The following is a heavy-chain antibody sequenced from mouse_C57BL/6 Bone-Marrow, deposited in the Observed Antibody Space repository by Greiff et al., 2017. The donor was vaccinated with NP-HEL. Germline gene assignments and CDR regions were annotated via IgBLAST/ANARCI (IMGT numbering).Heavy chain of an antibody. CDR3: ARENGGFAY. V-gene: IGHV1-85*01. CDR2: IYPRDGST. CDR1: GYTFTSYD. Sequence: VKLQESGPELVKPGASVKLSCKASGYTFTSYDINWVKQRPGQGLEWIGWIYPRDGSTKYNEKFKGKATLTVDTSSSTVYMQLTSLTSEHSAVYFCARENGGFAYGGQGTLVTVSA. J-gene: IGHJ3*01.